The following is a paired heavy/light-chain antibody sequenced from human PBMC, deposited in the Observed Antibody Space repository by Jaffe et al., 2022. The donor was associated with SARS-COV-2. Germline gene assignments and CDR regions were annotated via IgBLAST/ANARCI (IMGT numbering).Heavy chain of an antibody. CDR2: IYHTGST. V-gene: IGHV4-61*01. J-gene: IGHJ6*04. CDR1: GVSVDSANYY. Sequence: QVQLQESGPGLVKPSETLSLTCSVSGVSVDSANYYWSWIRQTPEKGLEWIGWIYHTGSTNYSPSLKSRVTISIETSKTQFSLKLSSVTAADTAVYYCARRLYYYNCMDVWGEGTTVIVSS. CDR3: ARRLYYYNCMDV.
Light chain of an antibody. CDR1: QHISTF. V-gene: IGKV1-39*01. CDR3: QQSYSTVPIT. CDR2: GAS. J-gene: IGKJ5*01. Sequence: DIQMTQSPSSLSASIGDRVSFTCRAGQHISTFLNWYQLKPGKAPKLLIYGASSLQTGVPSRFSGSGSGTDFTLTISSLQPEDSATYYCQQSYSTVPITFGQGTRLEIK.